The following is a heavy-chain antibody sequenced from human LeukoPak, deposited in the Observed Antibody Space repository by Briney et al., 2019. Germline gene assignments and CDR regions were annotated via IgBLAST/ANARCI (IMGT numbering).Heavy chain of an antibody. Sequence: ASVKVSCKVSGYTLTELSMHWVRQAPGKGLEWMGGFDPEGGETIYAQKFQGRVTMTEDTSTDTAYMELSSLRSEDTAVYYCATADSNCSGGSCYSPDYWGQGTLVTVSS. CDR3: ATADSNCSGGSCYSPDY. V-gene: IGHV1-24*01. D-gene: IGHD2-15*01. CDR1: GYTLTELS. CDR2: FDPEGGET. J-gene: IGHJ4*02.